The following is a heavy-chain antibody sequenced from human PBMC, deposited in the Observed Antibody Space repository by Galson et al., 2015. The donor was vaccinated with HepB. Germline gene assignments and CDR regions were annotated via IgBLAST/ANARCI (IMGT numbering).Heavy chain of an antibody. D-gene: IGHD3-3*01. CDR3: ARGRLNYDFLWPPFDY. V-gene: IGHV3-30-3*01. CDR2: ISYDGSNK. CDR1: GFTFSSYA. J-gene: IGHJ4*02. Sequence: SLRLSCAASGFTFSSYAMHWVRQAPGKGLEWVAVISYDGSNKYYADSVKGRFTISRDNSKNTLYLQMNSLRAEDTAVYYCARGRLNYDFLWPPFDYWGQGTLVTVSS.